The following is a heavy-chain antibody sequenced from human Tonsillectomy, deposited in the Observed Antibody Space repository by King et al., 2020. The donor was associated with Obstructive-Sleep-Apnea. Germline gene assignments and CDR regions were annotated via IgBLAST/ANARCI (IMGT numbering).Heavy chain of an antibody. V-gene: IGHV5-10-1*03. Sequence: VQLVESGAEVKKPGESLRISCKGSGYSFTSYWISWVRQMPGKGLEWMGRIDPSDSYTNYSPSFQGHVTISADKSISTAYLQWSSLKASDTAMYYCAREPSSSWYGPPPFDPWGQGTLVTVSS. CDR3: AREPSSSWYGPPPFDP. CDR2: IDPSDSYT. D-gene: IGHD6-13*01. CDR1: GYSFTSYW. J-gene: IGHJ5*02.